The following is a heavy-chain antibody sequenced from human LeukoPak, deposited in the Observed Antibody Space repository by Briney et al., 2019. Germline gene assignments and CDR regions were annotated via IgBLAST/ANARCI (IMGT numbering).Heavy chain of an antibody. CDR1: GFTFSSYS. D-gene: IGHD2-21*02. V-gene: IGHV3-48*04. Sequence: GGSLRLSCAASGFTFSSYSMNWVRQAPGKGLEWVSYISSSSSTIYYADSVKGRFTISRDNAKNSLYLQMNSLRAEDTALYYCAKAVVTASNHAFDIWGQGTMVTVSS. CDR2: ISSSSSTI. CDR3: AKAVVTASNHAFDI. J-gene: IGHJ3*02.